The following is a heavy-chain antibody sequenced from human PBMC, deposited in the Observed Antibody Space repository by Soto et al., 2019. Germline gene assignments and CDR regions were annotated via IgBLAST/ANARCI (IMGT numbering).Heavy chain of an antibody. CDR2: IGGSGGTI. D-gene: IGHD6-13*01. V-gene: IGHV3-48*03. J-gene: IGHJ4*02. CDR3: ARDWDRSTWYGHFDH. CDR1: GFTFSGFE. Sequence: PGGSLRLSCAASGFTFSGFEMNWVRQAPGKGLEWNACIGGSGGTIYHADSVKGRFTISRDNAKNFLYLQMNSLRAEDTAVYYCARDWDRSTWYGHFDHWGQGTLVTVSS.